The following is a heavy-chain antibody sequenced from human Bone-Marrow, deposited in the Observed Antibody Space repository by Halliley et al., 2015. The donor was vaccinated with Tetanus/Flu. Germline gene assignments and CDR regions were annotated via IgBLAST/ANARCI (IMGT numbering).Heavy chain of an antibody. CDR3: ARNDFIAVGATTSFFYYALDV. CDR2: VFPSDSNI. J-gene: IGHJ6*02. Sequence: VQLVQSGAEVKKPGESLKIFCKGSGYSFTRDWIGWVRQMPGKGPEWMGSVFPSDSNIRYSPSFQGQVTISADKSISTAYLQLSSLRASDSGIYFCARNDFIAVGATTSFFYYALDVWGQGTTVTVSS. CDR1: GYSFTRDW. D-gene: IGHD6-19*01. V-gene: IGHV5-51*01.